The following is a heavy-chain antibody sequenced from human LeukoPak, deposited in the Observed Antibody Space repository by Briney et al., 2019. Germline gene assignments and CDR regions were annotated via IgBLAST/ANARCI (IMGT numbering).Heavy chain of an antibody. V-gene: IGHV3-30-3*01. CDR1: GFTFNSYT. J-gene: IGHJ6*02. D-gene: IGHD3-10*01. Sequence: GGSLRLSCAALGFTFNSYTMHWVRQAPGKGLEWVAVMSSDGNKKFYAEYVKGRFTISRDNSENTLYLEMNSLRGEDTAVYYCARGGYDLSGSYHYGMDVWGQGTTVTVSS. CDR2: MSSDGNKK. CDR3: ARGGYDLSGSYHYGMDV.